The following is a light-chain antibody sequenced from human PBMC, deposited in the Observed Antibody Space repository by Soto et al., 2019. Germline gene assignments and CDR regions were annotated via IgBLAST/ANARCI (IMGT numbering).Light chain of an antibody. CDR1: GSSIVTNT. CDR3: AAWDGSLNNVL. V-gene: IGLV1-44*01. CDR2: GDN. J-gene: IGLJ2*01. Sequence: QSVLTQPPSASGTPGQRVTISCSGSGSSIVTNTVNWYRQLPGTAPKLLIYGDNQRPSGVPDRFSGSKSGTSASLAISGLQSEDEADYDCAAWDGSLNNVLFGGGTKVTVL.